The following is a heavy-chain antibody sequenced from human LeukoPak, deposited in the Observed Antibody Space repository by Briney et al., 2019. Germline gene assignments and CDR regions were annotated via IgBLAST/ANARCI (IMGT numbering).Heavy chain of an antibody. CDR1: GSSISSSSYY. J-gene: IGHJ4*02. D-gene: IGHD6-13*01. CDR3: ARETAADSGFDY. CDR2: IYYSGSN. V-gene: IGHV4-39*02. Sequence: PSETLSLTCTVSGSSISSSSYYWGWIRQPPGKGLEWIGSIYYSGSNYYNPSLKSRVTISVDTSKNQFSLKLSSVTAADTAVYYCARETAADSGFDYWGQGTLVTVSS.